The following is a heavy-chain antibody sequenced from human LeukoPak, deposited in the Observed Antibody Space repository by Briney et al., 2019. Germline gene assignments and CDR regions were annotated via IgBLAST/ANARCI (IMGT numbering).Heavy chain of an antibody. Sequence: SQTLSLTCAVSGGSISSGGYSWSWIRQPPGKGLEWIGYIYHSGSTYYNPSLKSRVTISVDRSKNQFSLKVSSVSDADTAVYYCARGLAVRFFDIWGQGTMVTVSS. D-gene: IGHD3-9*01. CDR3: ARGLAVRFFDI. V-gene: IGHV4-30-2*01. CDR1: GGSISSGGYS. J-gene: IGHJ3*02. CDR2: IYHSGST.